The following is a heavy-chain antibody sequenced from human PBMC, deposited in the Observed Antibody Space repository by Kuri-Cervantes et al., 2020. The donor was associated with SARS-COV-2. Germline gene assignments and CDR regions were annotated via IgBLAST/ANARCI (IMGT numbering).Heavy chain of an antibody. CDR1: GFTFSSYA. Sequence: GGSLRLSCAASGFTFSSYAMHWVRQAPGKGLEWVAVISYDGSNKYYADSVKGRFTISRDNAKNSLYLQMNSLRGDDTAVYYCAKERFATGAYFGGGLDFRGQGTLVTVSS. D-gene: IGHD1-1*01. J-gene: IGHJ4*02. CDR2: ISYDGSNK. V-gene: IGHV3-30-3*01. CDR3: AKERFATGAYFGGGLDF.